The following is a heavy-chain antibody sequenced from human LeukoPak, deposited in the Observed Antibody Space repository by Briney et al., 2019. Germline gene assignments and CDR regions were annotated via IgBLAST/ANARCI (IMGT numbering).Heavy chain of an antibody. V-gene: IGHV4-59*01. J-gene: IGHJ4*02. CDR1: GGSISSYY. CDR3: ARGDYYDSSGPNFDY. CDR2: IYYSGST. Sequence: SETLSFTCTVSGGSISSYYWSWIRQPPGKGLEWIGYIYYSGSTNYNPSLKSRVTISVDTSKNQFSLKLSSVTAADTAVYYCARGDYYDSSGPNFDYWGQGTLVTVSS. D-gene: IGHD3-22*01.